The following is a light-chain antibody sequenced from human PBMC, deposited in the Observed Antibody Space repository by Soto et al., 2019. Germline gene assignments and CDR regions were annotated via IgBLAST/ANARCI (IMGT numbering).Light chain of an antibody. Sequence: QSALTQPASVSGSPGQSITISCTGTSSDVGSYNLVSWYQQHPGKDPKLMIYEVSKRPSGVSNRFSGSKSGNTASLTISGLQAEDEAAYYCSSYTSSSTLVFGGGTQLTVL. CDR3: SSYTSSSTLV. CDR2: EVS. V-gene: IGLV2-14*02. J-gene: IGLJ3*02. CDR1: SSDVGSYNL.